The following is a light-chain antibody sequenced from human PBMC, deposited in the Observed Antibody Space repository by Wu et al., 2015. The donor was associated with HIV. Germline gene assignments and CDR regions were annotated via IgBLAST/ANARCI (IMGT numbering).Light chain of an antibody. CDR1: QSVSSSN. V-gene: IGKV3-20*01. J-gene: IGKJ5*01. CDR3: QQYGSSPVT. CDR2: DAS. Sequence: EIVLTQSPATLSVSPGERATLSCRASQSVSSSNLAWYQQKPGQAPRLLIYDASSRATGIPDRFSGSGSGTDFTLTISRLEPEDFAVYYCQQYGSSPVTFGQGTRLEIK.